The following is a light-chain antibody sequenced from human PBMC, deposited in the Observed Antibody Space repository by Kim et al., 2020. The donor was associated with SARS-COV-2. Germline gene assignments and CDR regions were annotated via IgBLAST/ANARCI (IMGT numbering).Light chain of an antibody. CDR3: QQRSIWPPLT. CDR2: DAS. J-gene: IGKJ4*01. V-gene: IGKV3-11*01. Sequence: EIVLTQSPATLSLSPGERATLSCRASQSVSSYLAWYQQKPGQAPRLLIYDASNRATGIPARFSGSGSGTDFTLTISSLEPEDFAVYYCQQRSIWPPLTFGGGTKLEI. CDR1: QSVSSY.